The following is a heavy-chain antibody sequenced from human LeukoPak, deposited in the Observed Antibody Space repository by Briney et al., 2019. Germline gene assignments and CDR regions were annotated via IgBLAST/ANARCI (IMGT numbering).Heavy chain of an antibody. J-gene: IGHJ6*02. V-gene: IGHV3-23*01. CDR2: IPGSGGAT. D-gene: IGHD2-15*01. Sequence: PGGSLRLSCEASGFTFSSYAIRWVRQAPGTGLEWVSSIPGSGGATYYADSVKGRFTISRDNSKNTLYLQMNSLRAEDTAVYYCAKEFYFATAVWGQGTTVTVSS. CDR3: AKEFYFATAV. CDR1: GFTFSSYA.